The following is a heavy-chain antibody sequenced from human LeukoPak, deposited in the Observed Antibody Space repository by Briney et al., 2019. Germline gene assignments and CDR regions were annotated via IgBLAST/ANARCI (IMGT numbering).Heavy chain of an antibody. CDR2: IHQDGNEK. CDR1: GFSFSTYW. D-gene: IGHD2-15*01. CDR3: ARGDKFSGDY. V-gene: IGHV3-7*04. Sequence: PGGSMRLSCAASGFSFSTYWMSWVRQAPGKGLEWVANIHQDGNEKYYVDSVKGRLTISRDNAKNPLYLQMNSLRAEDTAVYYCARGDKFSGDYWGQGTLVTVSS. J-gene: IGHJ4*02.